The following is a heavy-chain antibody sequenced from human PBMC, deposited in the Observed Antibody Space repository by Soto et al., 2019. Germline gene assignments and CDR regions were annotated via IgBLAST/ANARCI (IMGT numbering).Heavy chain of an antibody. J-gene: IGHJ3*02. CDR2: MNPNSGNT. Sequence: QVQLVQSGAEVKKPGASVKVSCKASGYTFTSYDINWVRQATGQGLEWMGWMNPNSGNTGYAQKFKGRVTMTRNTSISTAYMELSSLRSEDTAVYYCASRTHYSRSWLDAFDIWGQGTMVTVSS. CDR1: GYTFTSYD. CDR3: ASRTHYSRSWLDAFDI. V-gene: IGHV1-8*01. D-gene: IGHD6-13*01.